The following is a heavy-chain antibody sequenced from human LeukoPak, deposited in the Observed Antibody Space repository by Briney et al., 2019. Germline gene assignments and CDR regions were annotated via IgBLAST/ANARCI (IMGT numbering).Heavy chain of an antibody. Sequence: SETLSLTCAVYGGSFSGYYWSWIRQPPGKGLEWNGEINHSGSTNYNPSLKSRVTISVDTSKNQFSLKLSSVTAADTAVYYCARLGGGHNFWEPNNWFDPWGQGTLVTVSS. CDR1: GGSFSGYY. CDR3: ARLGGGHNFWEPNNWFDP. CDR2: INHSGST. V-gene: IGHV4-34*01. D-gene: IGHD5-24*01. J-gene: IGHJ5*02.